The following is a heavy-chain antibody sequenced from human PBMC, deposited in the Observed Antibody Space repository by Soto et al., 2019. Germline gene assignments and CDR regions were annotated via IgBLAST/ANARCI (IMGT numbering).Heavy chain of an antibody. CDR1: GFPLSRYA. CDR3: AKQGGQLVNYYYYYMDV. D-gene: IGHD6-13*01. Sequence: GGSLRLSCSASGFPLSRYAISWVRQAPGEGLEWVLAISGSGGSTYYADSVKGRFTISRDNSKNTLYLQRNSLRAEDTAVYYCAKQGGQLVNYYYYYMDVWGKGTTVTVSS. CDR2: ISGSGGST. J-gene: IGHJ6*03. V-gene: IGHV3-23*01.